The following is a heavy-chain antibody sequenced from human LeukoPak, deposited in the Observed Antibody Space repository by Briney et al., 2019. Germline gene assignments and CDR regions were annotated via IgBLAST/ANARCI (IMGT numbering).Heavy chain of an antibody. Sequence: GGSLRLSCAASGFTFSIFGLNWVRQAPGKGPEWISYIDARSGITYYADSVQGRFTISRDDARESVFLQMDGLRVDDTAVYYCARTYDFGRGPPGDAFDNWGPGTWVIVSA. J-gene: IGHJ3*02. CDR1: GFTFSIFG. CDR3: ARTYDFGRGPPGDAFDN. D-gene: IGHD3-3*01. CDR2: IDARSGIT. V-gene: IGHV3-48*01.